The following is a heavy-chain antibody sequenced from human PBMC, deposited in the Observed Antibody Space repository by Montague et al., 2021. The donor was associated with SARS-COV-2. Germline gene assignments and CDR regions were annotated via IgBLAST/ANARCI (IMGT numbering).Heavy chain of an antibody. D-gene: IGHD2-2*01. CDR1: GGSLSGYY. CDR3: ARVPYRLLFVPRYYGMDV. V-gene: IGHV4-34*01. Sequence: SETLSLTCAVHGGSLSGYYWSWIRQPPGEGLEWIAEISHSGSTSYNPSPKSRVTISVDTSKNQFSLKLSSATAADTAVYYCARVPYRLLFVPRYYGMDVWGQGTTVTVSS. CDR2: ISHSGST. J-gene: IGHJ6*02.